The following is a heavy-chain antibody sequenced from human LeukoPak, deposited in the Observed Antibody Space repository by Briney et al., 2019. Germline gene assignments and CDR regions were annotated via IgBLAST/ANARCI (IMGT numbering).Heavy chain of an antibody. CDR1: GFTFSSYS. CDR2: ISSSSSTI. CDR3: ARDLGFWEYYDSSGYFDY. J-gene: IGHJ4*02. V-gene: IGHV3-48*01. D-gene: IGHD3-22*01. Sequence: GGSLRLSCAASGFTFSSYSMNWVRQAPGKGLEWVSYISSSSSTIYYADSVKGRSTISRDNAKNSLYLQMNSLRAEDTAVYYCARDLGFWEYYDSSGYFDYWGQGTLVTVSS.